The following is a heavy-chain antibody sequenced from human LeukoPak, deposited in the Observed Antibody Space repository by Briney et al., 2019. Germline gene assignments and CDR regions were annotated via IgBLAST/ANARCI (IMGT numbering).Heavy chain of an antibody. D-gene: IGHD5-12*01. CDR2: ISAYNGNT. CDR3: ATTQEGRGYSGYDYGDY. CDR1: GYTFTSYG. Sequence: WASVKVSCKASGYTFTSYGISWVRQAPGQGLEWMGWISAYNGNTNYAQKLQGRVTMTTDTSTSTAYMELRSLRSDDTAVYYCATTQEGRGYSGYDYGDYWGQGTLVTVSS. J-gene: IGHJ4*02. V-gene: IGHV1-18*01.